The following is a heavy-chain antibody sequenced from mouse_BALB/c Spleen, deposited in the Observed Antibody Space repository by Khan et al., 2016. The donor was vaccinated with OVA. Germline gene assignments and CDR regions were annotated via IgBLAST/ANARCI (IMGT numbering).Heavy chain of an antibody. CDR3: TRGDPGNFEY. CDR2: IYPSDSYT. D-gene: IGHD2-13*01. V-gene: IGHV1-69*02. J-gene: IGHJ2*01. Sequence: QVQLKQSGAELVRPGASVKLSCKASGYTFTNYWINWVKQRPGQGLEWIGNIYPSDSYTNYNQKFKDKATLTVDKSSSTAYMQLSSTTSEDSAVYYCTRGDPGNFEYWGQGTTLTVSS. CDR1: GYTFTNYW.